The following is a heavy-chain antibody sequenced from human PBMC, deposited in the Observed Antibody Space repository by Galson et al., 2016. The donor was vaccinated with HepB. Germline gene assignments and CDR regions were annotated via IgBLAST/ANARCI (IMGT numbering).Heavy chain of an antibody. D-gene: IGHD3-22*01. J-gene: IGHJ4*02. V-gene: IGHV3-53*01. CDR2: IFDGGDP. CDR1: GFSVSVNY. Sequence: SLRLSCAASGFSVSVNYMMWVRQAPGKGLEWVSVIFDGGDPYYADAVKGRFTVSRDNSKNILFLQMSGLRAEDTALYYCARDSGVVAPTFDHWGQGTLVTVSS. CDR3: ARDSGVVAPTFDH.